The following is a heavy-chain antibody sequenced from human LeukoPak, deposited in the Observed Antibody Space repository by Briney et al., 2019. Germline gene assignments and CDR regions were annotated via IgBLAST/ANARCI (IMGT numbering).Heavy chain of an antibody. Sequence: GGSLRLSCAASGFTFSTYWMHWVRRTPGKGLVWVSRISHDGIISYADSVKGRFTISRDNAKNTLTLQMNSLRVEDTAVYFCARDWVYKIDYWGRGTLVTVSS. J-gene: IGHJ4*02. CDR2: ISHDGII. D-gene: IGHD5-24*01. CDR3: ARDWVYKIDY. CDR1: GFTFSTYW. V-gene: IGHV3-74*01.